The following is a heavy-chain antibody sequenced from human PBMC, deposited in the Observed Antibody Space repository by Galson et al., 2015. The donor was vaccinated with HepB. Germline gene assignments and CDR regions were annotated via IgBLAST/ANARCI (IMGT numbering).Heavy chain of an antibody. V-gene: IGHV7-4-1*02. CDR1: GYTFTNYA. CDR3: ARDRGSGGHFFDY. CDR2: INTNTGNP. J-gene: IGHJ4*02. D-gene: IGHD4-23*01. Sequence: SVKVSCKASGYTFTNYALNWVRQAPGQGLEWMGWINTNTGNPTYAQGFTGRFVFSLDTSVSTAYLQISSLKAEDTAVYYCARDRGSGGHFFDYWGRGTLVTVSS.